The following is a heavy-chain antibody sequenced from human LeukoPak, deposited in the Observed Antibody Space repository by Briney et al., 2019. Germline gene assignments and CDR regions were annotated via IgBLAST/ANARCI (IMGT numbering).Heavy chain of an antibody. V-gene: IGHV1-2*02. Sequence: ASVKVSCKASGYKFSDYYIHWVRQAPGQGPEWMGWINPDSGGTKYPQNFQGRVTMTRDTSITTAYMELISLRFDDTAVYYCVRDLGVSVRCGGGSCDREFWGQGTLVTVSS. D-gene: IGHD2-21*01. CDR3: VRDLGVSVRCGGGSCDREF. CDR1: GYKFSDYY. J-gene: IGHJ4*02. CDR2: INPDSGGT.